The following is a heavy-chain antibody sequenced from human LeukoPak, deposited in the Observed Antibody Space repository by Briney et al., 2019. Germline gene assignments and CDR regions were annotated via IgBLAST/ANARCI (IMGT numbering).Heavy chain of an antibody. CDR1: GGSFSGYY. V-gene: IGHV4-34*01. Sequence: SETLSLTCAVYGGSFSGYYWSWIRQPPGKGLEWIGEINHSGSTNYNPSLKSRVTISVDTSKNQFSLKLSSVTAADTAVYYCAREGLLQHAFDIWGQGTMVTVSS. J-gene: IGHJ3*02. D-gene: IGHD3-22*01. CDR2: INHSGST. CDR3: AREGLLQHAFDI.